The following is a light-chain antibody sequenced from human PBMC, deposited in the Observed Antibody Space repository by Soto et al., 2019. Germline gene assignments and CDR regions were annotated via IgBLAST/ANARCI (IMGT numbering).Light chain of an antibody. CDR1: QSVSSSY. CDR3: QQYGSSPYT. J-gene: IGKJ2*01. Sequence: EIVLTQSPGTLSLSPGERATLSCRASQSVSSSYLAWYQQKPGQAPRLLIYGASSRATGIPDRFSGSGSGTDFTLTISRLAPEDFAVYYCQQYGSSPYTCGQGTKLDIK. V-gene: IGKV3-20*01. CDR2: GAS.